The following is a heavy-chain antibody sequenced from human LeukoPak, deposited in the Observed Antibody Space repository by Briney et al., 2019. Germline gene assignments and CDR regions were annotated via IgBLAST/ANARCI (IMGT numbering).Heavy chain of an antibody. CDR1: GGSFSGYY. J-gene: IGHJ5*02. V-gene: IGHV4-34*01. D-gene: IGHD6-13*01. CDR2: NNHSGST. Sequence: SETLSLTCAVYGGSFSGYYWSWIRQPPGKGLEWIGENNHSGSTNYNPSLKSRVTISVDTSKNQFSLKLSSVTAADTAVYYCARDGRGSSWSRGPYNWFDPWGQGTLVTVSS. CDR3: ARDGRGSSWSRGPYNWFDP.